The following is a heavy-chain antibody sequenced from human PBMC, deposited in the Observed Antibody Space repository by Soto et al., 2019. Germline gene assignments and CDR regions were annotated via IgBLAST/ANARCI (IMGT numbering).Heavy chain of an antibody. V-gene: IGHV4-59*08. J-gene: IGHJ5*02. CDR3: ARQPRDTIFGVLIHSPQEFDP. D-gene: IGHD3-3*01. CDR1: GGSISSYF. Sequence: SETLSLTCTVSGGSISSYFWSWIRQLPGKGLDWIGYIDDSGRTNYNPSLKSRVTIAVDTSKNQFSLRLSSVTAEDTAVYYCARQPRDTIFGVLIHSPQEFDPWGQGTLVTVSS. CDR2: IDDSGRT.